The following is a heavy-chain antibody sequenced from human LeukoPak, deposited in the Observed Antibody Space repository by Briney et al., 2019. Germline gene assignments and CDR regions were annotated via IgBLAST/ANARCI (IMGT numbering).Heavy chain of an antibody. V-gene: IGHV1-18*01. D-gene: IGHD3-9*01. CDR3: ARVLRYFDPSSYGMDV. CDR2: ISAYNGNT. Sequence: ASVKVSCKASGYTFTSYGISWVRQAPGQGIEWMGWISAYNGNTNYAQKLQGRVTMTTDTSTSTAYMELRSLRSDDTAVYYCARVLRYFDPSSYGMDVWGQGTTVTVSS. CDR1: GYTFTSYG. J-gene: IGHJ6*02.